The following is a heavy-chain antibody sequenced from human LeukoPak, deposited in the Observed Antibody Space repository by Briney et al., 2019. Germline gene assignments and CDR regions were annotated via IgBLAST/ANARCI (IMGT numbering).Heavy chain of an antibody. CDR3: AREGLGSYRNIYYWMDV. V-gene: IGHV3-11*06. D-gene: IGHD3-16*02. J-gene: IGHJ6*01. Sequence: GGSLSLSCTASGCTISDYCMGWIRQAPGKGLEWVSYISSSSSYTNHADSVKAPFTISRDNAKNPLYLQMNSLRAEDTAVYYCAREGLGSYRNIYYWMDVWGQGSTVTVSS. CDR2: ISSSSSYT. CDR1: GCTISDYC.